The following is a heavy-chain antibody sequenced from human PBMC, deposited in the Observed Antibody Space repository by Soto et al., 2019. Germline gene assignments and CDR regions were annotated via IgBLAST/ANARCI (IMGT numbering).Heavy chain of an antibody. CDR1: GYTFTKYY. CDR3: VRENYYYGMDV. CDR2: INSSGGGT. J-gene: IGHJ6*02. V-gene: IGHV1-46*01. Sequence: GASVKVSCKASGYTFTKYYIHWMRQAPGQGLEWMGIINSSGGGTTYAQRFQGRVTMTRDTSTSTVYMELSSLRSEDTAVYYCVRENYYYGMDVWGQGTAVTVSS.